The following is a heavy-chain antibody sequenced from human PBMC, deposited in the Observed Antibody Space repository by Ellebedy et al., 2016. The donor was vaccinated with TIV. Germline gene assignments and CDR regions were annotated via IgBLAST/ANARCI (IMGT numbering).Heavy chain of an antibody. Sequence: SQTLSLTCAISGDSVSSNSATWNWIRQSPSRGLEWLGRTYYRSKWNNDYSESVKSRISIKSDTSKNHFSLQLTSVSPEDTAMYYCARGNYYGTGRPRAFDIWGQGTMVTVSS. CDR2: TYYRSKWNN. J-gene: IGHJ3*02. V-gene: IGHV6-1*01. CDR3: ARGNYYGTGRPRAFDI. CDR1: GDSVSSNSAT. D-gene: IGHD3-10*01.